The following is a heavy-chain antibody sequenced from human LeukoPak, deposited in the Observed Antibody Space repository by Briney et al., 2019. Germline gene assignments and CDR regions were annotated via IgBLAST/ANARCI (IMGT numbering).Heavy chain of an antibody. CDR3: AKLPYDIFVSYYFDY. CDR2: ISGSGNST. V-gene: IGHV3-23*01. CDR1: GFTVITND. Sequence: GGSLRLSCAASGFTVITNDMTWVRQAPGKGLEWVPAISGSGNSTFYADSIKGRFTISRDNSKKTLYLQMNSLRAEDTAVYYCAKLPYDIFVSYYFDYWGQGTLVTVSA. J-gene: IGHJ4*02. D-gene: IGHD3-9*01.